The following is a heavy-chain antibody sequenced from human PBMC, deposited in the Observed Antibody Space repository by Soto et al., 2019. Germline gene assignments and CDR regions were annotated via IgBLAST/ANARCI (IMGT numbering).Heavy chain of an antibody. Sequence: GGSLRLSCAASGFTFSSYAMHWVRQAPGKGLEWVAVISYDGSNKYYADSVKGRFTISRDNSKNTLYLQMNSLRAEDTAVYYCARALVRYFDWSYPPYYYYGMDVWGQGTTVTVSS. CDR2: ISYDGSNK. J-gene: IGHJ6*02. V-gene: IGHV3-30-3*01. D-gene: IGHD3-9*01. CDR3: ARALVRYFDWSYPPYYYYGMDV. CDR1: GFTFSSYA.